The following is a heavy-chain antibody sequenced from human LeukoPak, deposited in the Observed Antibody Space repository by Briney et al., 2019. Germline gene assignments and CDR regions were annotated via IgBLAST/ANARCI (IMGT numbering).Heavy chain of an antibody. Sequence: SGGSLRLSCAASGFTFSDYYMSWIRQAPGKGLEWVSYISSSSSYTNYADSVKGRFTISRDNAKNSLYLQMNSLRAEDTAVYYCARDQDTAMVTYLDYWGQGTLVTVSS. CDR2: ISSSSSYT. J-gene: IGHJ4*02. V-gene: IGHV3-11*06. CDR1: GFTFSDYY. CDR3: ARDQDTAMVTYLDY. D-gene: IGHD5-18*01.